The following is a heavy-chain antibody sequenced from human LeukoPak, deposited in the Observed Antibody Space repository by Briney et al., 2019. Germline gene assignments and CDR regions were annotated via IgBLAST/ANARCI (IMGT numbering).Heavy chain of an antibody. J-gene: IGHJ3*02. Sequence: GGSLRLSCAASGFTFSSYSMNWVRQAPGKGLEWVSYISSSSSIIYYADSVKGRFTISRDNAENSLYLQMNSLRAEDTAVYHCARVRSLGFDIWGQGTMVTVSS. D-gene: IGHD3-10*01. CDR1: GFTFSSYS. CDR3: ARVRSLGFDI. V-gene: IGHV3-48*04. CDR2: ISSSSSII.